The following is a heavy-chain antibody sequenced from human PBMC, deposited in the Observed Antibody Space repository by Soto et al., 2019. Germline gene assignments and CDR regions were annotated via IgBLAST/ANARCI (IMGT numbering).Heavy chain of an antibody. CDR1: GYTFTSYD. CDR3: ARGWGSGWYTNNQFDY. CDR2: MNPNSGNT. V-gene: IGHV1-8*01. J-gene: IGHJ4*02. D-gene: IGHD6-19*01. Sequence: GASVKVSCKASGYTFTSYDINWVRQATGQGLEWMGWMNPNSGNTGYAQKFQGRVTMTRNTSISTAYMELSSLRSEDTAVYYCARGWGSGWYTNNQFDYWGQGTLVTVYS.